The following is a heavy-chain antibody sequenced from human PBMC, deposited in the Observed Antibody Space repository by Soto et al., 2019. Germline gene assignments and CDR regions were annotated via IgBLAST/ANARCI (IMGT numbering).Heavy chain of an antibody. V-gene: IGHV3-15*01. CDR2: IKSKTDGGTT. D-gene: IGHD3-16*02. CDR1: GFTFSNAW. J-gene: IGHJ3*02. CDR3: AREAYIWGSYRPDSKDAFDI. Sequence: GGSLRLSCAASGFTFSNAWMSWVRQAPGKGLEWVGRIKSKTDGGTTDYAAPVKGRFTISRDDSKNTLYLQMNSLRAEDTAVYYCAREAYIWGSYRPDSKDAFDIWGQGTMVTVSS.